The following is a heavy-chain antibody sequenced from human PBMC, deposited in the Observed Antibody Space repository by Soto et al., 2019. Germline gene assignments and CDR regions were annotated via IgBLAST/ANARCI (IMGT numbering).Heavy chain of an antibody. Sequence: QVQLVQSGAEAKKPGSSLKVSCKTSGGTFSSYAISWVRQAPGQGLEWMGGIVPLFRTTNYAQKFQGRVTITADTATYTAGMKLSGLRSGDTAVYSCARGGYSSAWSNLLDRSGLDSLGQWTTVTVSS. CDR2: IVPLFRTT. CDR1: GGTFSSYA. D-gene: IGHD5-12*01. J-gene: IGHJ6*02. CDR3: ARGGYSSAWSNLLDRSGLDS. V-gene: IGHV1-69*06.